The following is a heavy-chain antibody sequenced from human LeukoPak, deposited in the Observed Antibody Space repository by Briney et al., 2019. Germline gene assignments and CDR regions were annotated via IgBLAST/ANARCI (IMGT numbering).Heavy chain of an antibody. D-gene: IGHD2-2*01. V-gene: IGHV4-39*01. J-gene: IGHJ6*03. CDR2: IYYSGST. CDR1: GGSISSSSYY. Sequence: SETLSLTCTVSGGSISSSSYYWGWIRQPPGKGLEWIGSIYYSGSTYYNPSLKSRVTISVDTSKNQFSLKLSSVTAADTAAYYCARHCSSTSCYDYYYYMDVWGKGTTVTVSS. CDR3: ARHCSSTSCYDYYYYMDV.